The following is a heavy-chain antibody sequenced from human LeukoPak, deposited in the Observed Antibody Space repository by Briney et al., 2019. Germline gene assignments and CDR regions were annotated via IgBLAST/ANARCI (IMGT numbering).Heavy chain of an antibody. Sequence: GGSLRLSCAASGFTFSSYGMHWVRQAPGKGLEWVAVIWYDGSNNYYADSVKGRFTISRDNSKNTLYLQMNSLRAEDTAVYYCARAGGYVGFDYWGQGTLVTVSS. CDR2: IWYDGSNN. CDR3: ARAGGYVGFDY. CDR1: GFTFSSYG. V-gene: IGHV3-33*01. D-gene: IGHD5-12*01. J-gene: IGHJ4*02.